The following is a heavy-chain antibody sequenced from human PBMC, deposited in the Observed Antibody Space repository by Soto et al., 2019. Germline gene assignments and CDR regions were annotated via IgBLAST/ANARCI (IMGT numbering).Heavy chain of an antibody. J-gene: IGHJ4*02. D-gene: IGHD6-13*01. V-gene: IGHV3-30*18. CDR1: GFTFSNYG. CDR3: AKDRRSSWSFDY. CDR2: ISYDGSNR. Sequence: QVQLVESGAGVVQPGRSLRLSCVASGFTFSNYGMHWVRQAPGKGLEWLAVISYDGSNRHYADSVKGRFTISRDNSKNTLYLQLNSLRVEDTSVYYCAKDRRSSWSFDYWGQGTLVTVSS.